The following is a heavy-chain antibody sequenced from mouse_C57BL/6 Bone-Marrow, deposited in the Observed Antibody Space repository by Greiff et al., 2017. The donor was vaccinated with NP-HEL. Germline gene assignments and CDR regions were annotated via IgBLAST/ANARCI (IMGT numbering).Heavy chain of an antibody. V-gene: IGHV1-81*01. Sequence: QVQLKESGAELARPGASVKLSCKASGYTFTSYGISWVKQRTGQGLEWIGEIYPRSGNTYYIEKFKGKATMTADKSSSTAYMELRSLTSEDAAVYYCARSRYPFAYWGQGTLVTVSA. CDR3: ARSRYPFAY. J-gene: IGHJ3*01. CDR1: GYTFTSYG. D-gene: IGHD1-1*01. CDR2: IYPRSGNT.